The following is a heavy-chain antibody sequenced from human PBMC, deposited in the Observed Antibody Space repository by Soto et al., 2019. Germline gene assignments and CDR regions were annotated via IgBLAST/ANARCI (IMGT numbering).Heavy chain of an antibody. V-gene: IGHV1-69*01. CDR2: IIPIFGTA. CDR1: GGTFSSYA. Sequence: QVQLVQSGAEVKKPGSSVKVSCKTSGGTFSSYAISWVRQAPGQGLEWMGGIIPIFGTANYAEEFQGRVTITADEATSTAYMERSSLKSEDTAVYYCAGEFQGGDGYDRCGGARLDYRGQGTLVAVA. J-gene: IGHJ4*02. D-gene: IGHD2-21*01. CDR3: AGEFQGGDGYDRCGGARLDY.